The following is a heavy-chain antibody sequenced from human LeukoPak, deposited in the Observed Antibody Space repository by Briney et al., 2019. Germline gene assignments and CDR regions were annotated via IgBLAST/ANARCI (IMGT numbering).Heavy chain of an antibody. V-gene: IGHV4-31*03. J-gene: IGHJ4*02. Sequence: SVTLSLTCTVSGGSISSGGYYWSWIRQYPGKGLEWIGYIYYSGSNYYNPSLKSRVTISVDTSKNQFSLKLSSVTAADTAVYYCARGGYDILTAYWGQGTLVTVS. CDR2: IYYSGSN. D-gene: IGHD3-9*01. CDR1: GGSISSGGYY. CDR3: ARGGYDILTAY.